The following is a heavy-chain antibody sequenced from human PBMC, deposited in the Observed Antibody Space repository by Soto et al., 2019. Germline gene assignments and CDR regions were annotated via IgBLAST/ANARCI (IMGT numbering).Heavy chain of an antibody. Sequence: QVRLVQSGAAVKKPGSSVKVSCKASGGTFSSYAISWVRQAPGQGLEWMGGIITISGTANYAQKFQGRFTITADESTSTAYMELSSLRSEDTDVYYCAKSQGSSTSLEIYYYYYYGMDVWGQGTTVTVSS. V-gene: IGHV1-69*01. CDR3: AKSQGSSTSLEIYYYYYYGMDV. CDR1: GGTFSSYA. CDR2: IITISGTA. D-gene: IGHD2-2*01. J-gene: IGHJ6*02.